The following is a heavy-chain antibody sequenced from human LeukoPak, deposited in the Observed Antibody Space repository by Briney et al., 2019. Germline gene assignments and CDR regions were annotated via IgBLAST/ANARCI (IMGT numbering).Heavy chain of an antibody. CDR1: GYSFNAYY. CDR3: ARPRGYYYDSSGYHRGDYFDY. J-gene: IGHJ4*02. D-gene: IGHD3-22*01. CDR2: IYPGDSDT. V-gene: IGHV5-51*01. Sequence: GESLKISCKGSGYSFNAYYIAWVRQMPGKDLEWMGAIYPGDSDTTYSPSLQGQVTISADKSISTAYLQWSSLKASDTAMYYCARPRGYYYDSSGYHRGDYFDYWGQGTLVTVSS.